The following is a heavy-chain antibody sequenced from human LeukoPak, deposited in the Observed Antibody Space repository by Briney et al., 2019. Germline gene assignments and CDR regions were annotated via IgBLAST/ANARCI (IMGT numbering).Heavy chain of an antibody. J-gene: IGHJ4*02. CDR1: GGSISSYY. D-gene: IGHD6-19*01. CDR3: ARLATAGYLNC. CDR2: ISYSGST. Sequence: SENRSLTCTVSGGSISSYYWSWIRQPPGKGLEWIGYISYSGSTKYNPSLKSRVTISVDTSKNQFSLRLSSVTAADTAVYYCARLATAGYLNCWGQGTLVTVSS. V-gene: IGHV4-59*08.